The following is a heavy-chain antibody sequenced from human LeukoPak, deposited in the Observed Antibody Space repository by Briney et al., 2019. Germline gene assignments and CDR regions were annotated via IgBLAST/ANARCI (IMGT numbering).Heavy chain of an antibody. V-gene: IGHV4-59*01. J-gene: IGHJ4*02. D-gene: IGHD3-22*01. CDR2: IYYSGST. CDR3: AGGGDSGGYYYPMFAY. Sequence: SETLSLTCTVSGGSISSYYWSWIRQPPGKGLEWIGYIYYSGSTNYNPSLKSRVTISVDTSKNQFSLKLNSVTAADTAVYYCAGGGDSGGYYYPMFAYWGQGTLVTVSS. CDR1: GGSISSYY.